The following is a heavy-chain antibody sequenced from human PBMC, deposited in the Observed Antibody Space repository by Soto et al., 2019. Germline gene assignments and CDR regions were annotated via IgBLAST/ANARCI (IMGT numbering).Heavy chain of an antibody. J-gene: IGHJ4*02. CDR3: ASHYDMWSGYLSPVDY. V-gene: IGHV3-11*01. CDR1: GYTFSDYY. D-gene: IGHD3-3*01. Sequence: QVQLAESGGDLVKRGGSLRLSCAASGYTFSDYYMSWIRQAPGKGLEWISYIDTSSTKIYYADSVKGRFTISRDNAKNSLYLEMNSLRDEDTAVYYCASHYDMWSGYLSPVDYWGQGTLVTVSS. CDR2: IDTSSTKI.